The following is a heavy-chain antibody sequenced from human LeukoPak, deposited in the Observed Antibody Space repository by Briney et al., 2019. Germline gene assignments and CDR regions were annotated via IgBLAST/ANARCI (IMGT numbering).Heavy chain of an antibody. V-gene: IGHV1-69*01. D-gene: IGHD2-21*01. J-gene: IGHJ4*02. CDR3: ARASDYYSSPYYFDH. CDR1: GGTFSSYA. Sequence: SVKVSCKASGGTFSSYAISWVRQAPGQGLEWMGGIIPIFGTANYAQKFQGRVTITADESTSTAYMELSSLRSEDTAVYYCARASDYYSSPYYFDHWGQGTLVTVSS. CDR2: IIPIFGTA.